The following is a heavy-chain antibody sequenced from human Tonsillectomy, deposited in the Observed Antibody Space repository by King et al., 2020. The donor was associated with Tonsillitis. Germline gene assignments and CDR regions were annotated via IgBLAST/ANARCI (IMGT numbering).Heavy chain of an antibody. CDR1: GGSISSSSYY. Sequence: QLQESGPGLVKPSETLSLTCTVSGGSISSSSYYWGWIRQPPGKGLEWIGSIYYSGSTFYNPSLKSRVTISVDTSKNQFSLKLSSVTAADTAVYYCVRYLIAVAGRFFDYWGQGTLVTVSS. J-gene: IGHJ4*02. CDR3: VRYLIAVAGRFFDY. CDR2: IYYSGST. D-gene: IGHD6-19*01. V-gene: IGHV4-39*01.